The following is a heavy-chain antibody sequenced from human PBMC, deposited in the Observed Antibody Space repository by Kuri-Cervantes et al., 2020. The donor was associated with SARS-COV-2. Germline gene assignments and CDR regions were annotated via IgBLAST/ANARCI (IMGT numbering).Heavy chain of an antibody. CDR1: RFTFSSYA. D-gene: IGHD1-26*01. CDR3: AKARHRSEWELSDY. J-gene: IGHJ4*02. V-gene: IGHV3-30*04. Sequence: GGSLRLSCAASRFTFSSYAMHWVRQAPGKGLEWVAVISYDGSNKYYADSVKGRFTISRDNSKNTLYLQMNSLRAEDTAVYYCAKARHRSEWELSDYWGQGTLVTVSS. CDR2: ISYDGSNK.